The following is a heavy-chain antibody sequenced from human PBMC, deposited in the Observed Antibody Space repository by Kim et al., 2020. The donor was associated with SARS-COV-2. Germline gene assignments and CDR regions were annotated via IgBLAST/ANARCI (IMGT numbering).Heavy chain of an antibody. V-gene: IGHV3-21*01. CDR3: ARDSSSWS. Sequence: SIYKYNAGPGKGRFTISRDNAKNSLYLQMNSLRAEDTAVYYCARDSSSWSWGQGTLVTVSS. CDR2: SIYK. J-gene: IGHJ5*02. D-gene: IGHD6-13*01.